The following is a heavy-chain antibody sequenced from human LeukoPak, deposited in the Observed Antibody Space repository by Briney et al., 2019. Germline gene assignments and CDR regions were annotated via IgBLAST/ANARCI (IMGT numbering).Heavy chain of an antibody. CDR2: ISAYNGNT. CDR1: GYTFTSYG. Sequence: GASVKVSCKASGYTFTSYGISWVRQAPGQGLEWMGWISAYNGNTNYAQKLQGRVTMTTDTSTSTAYMELRSLRSDDTAVYYCARTLYRYSSGYDAFDIWGQGTMVTVSS. D-gene: IGHD6-19*01. V-gene: IGHV1-18*01. J-gene: IGHJ3*02. CDR3: ARTLYRYSSGYDAFDI.